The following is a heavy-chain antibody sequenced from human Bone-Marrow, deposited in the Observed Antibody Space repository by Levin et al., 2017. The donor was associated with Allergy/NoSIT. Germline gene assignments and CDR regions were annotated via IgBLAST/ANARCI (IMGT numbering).Heavy chain of an antibody. D-gene: IGHD3-16*01. V-gene: IGHV5-51*01. CDR2: IYPGDSDT. CDR1: GYNFSNYW. Sequence: PGASVKVSCKGSGYNFSNYWIAWVRQMPGKGLEWMGSIYPGDSDTIYSPSFQGQVIISADKSTGTAYLLWSRLKATDTAMSYCARRMGTITFGSGFWFDPWGQGTLVTVSS. J-gene: IGHJ5*02. CDR3: ARRMGTITFGSGFWFDP.